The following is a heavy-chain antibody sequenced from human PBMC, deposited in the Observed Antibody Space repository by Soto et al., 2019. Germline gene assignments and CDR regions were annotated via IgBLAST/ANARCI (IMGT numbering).Heavy chain of an antibody. CDR1: GFNFDNYG. V-gene: IGHV3-30*18. Sequence: QVQLVESGGGVVQPGGSLRLSCQASGFNFDNYGMHWVRQAPGKGLEWVAVITYDGSFRNYADSGKGRFNIYRENSNNTLSLHLNTLKPEDTAVYHCAKDRVGGTFYTPLAFWGQGTLVTVSS. CDR2: ITYDGSFR. CDR3: AKDRVGGTFYTPLAF. D-gene: IGHD1-7*01. J-gene: IGHJ4*02.